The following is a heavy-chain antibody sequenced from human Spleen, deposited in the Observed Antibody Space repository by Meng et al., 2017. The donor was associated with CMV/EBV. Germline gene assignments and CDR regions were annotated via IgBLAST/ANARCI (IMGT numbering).Heavy chain of an antibody. J-gene: IGHJ4*02. CDR1: GVMFRNDG. V-gene: IGHV1-18*01. CDR3: ARDDGGAAAEDY. D-gene: IGHD6-13*01. Sequence: SCKTSGVMFRNDGISWVRQAPGKGLEWMGWISAYNGNTHYGQSSQGRVTLTTDTSTGTAYMEMRSLRLDDTAVYYCARDDGGAAAEDYWGQGTLVTVSS. CDR2: ISAYNGNT.